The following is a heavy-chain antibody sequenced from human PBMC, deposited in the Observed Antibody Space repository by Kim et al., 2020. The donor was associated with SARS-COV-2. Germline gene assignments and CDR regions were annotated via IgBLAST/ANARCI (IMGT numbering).Heavy chain of an antibody. D-gene: IGHD6-13*01. Sequence: SQTLSLTCAISGDSVSSNSAAWNWIRQSPSRGLEWLGRTYYRSKWYNDYAVSVKSRITINPDTSKNQFSLQLNSVTPEDTAVYYCARTAYPEGIAAAGTFDYWGQGTLVTVSS. CDR3: ARTAYPEGIAAAGTFDY. CDR2: TYYRSKWYN. V-gene: IGHV6-1*01. CDR1: GDSVSSNSAA. J-gene: IGHJ4*02.